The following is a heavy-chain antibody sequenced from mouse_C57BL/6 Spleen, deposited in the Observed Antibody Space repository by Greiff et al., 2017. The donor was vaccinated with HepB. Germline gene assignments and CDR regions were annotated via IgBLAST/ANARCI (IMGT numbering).Heavy chain of an antibody. CDR3: ARFTTIYYYAMDY. Sequence: QVHVKQPGTELVKPGASVKLSCKASGYTFTSYWMHWVKQRPGQGLEWIGNINPSNGGTNYNEKFKSKATLTVDKSSSTAYMQLSSLTSEASAVYYCARFTTIYYYAMDYWGQGTSVTVSS. CDR1: GYTFTSYW. J-gene: IGHJ4*01. V-gene: IGHV1-53*01. D-gene: IGHD1-1*01. CDR2: INPSNGGT.